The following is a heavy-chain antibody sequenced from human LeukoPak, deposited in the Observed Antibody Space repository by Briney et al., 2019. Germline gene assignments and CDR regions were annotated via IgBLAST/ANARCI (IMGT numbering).Heavy chain of an antibody. CDR2: IYYSGST. CDR3: ARVSAVAGPSFDY. D-gene: IGHD6-19*01. V-gene: IGHV4-59*01. Sequence: SETLCLTCTVSGGSISSYYWSWIRQPPGKGLEWIGYIYYSGSTNYNPSLKSRVTISVDTSKNQFSLKLSSVTAADTAVYYCARVSAVAGPSFDYWGQGTLPPSPQ. CDR1: GGSISSYY. J-gene: IGHJ4*02.